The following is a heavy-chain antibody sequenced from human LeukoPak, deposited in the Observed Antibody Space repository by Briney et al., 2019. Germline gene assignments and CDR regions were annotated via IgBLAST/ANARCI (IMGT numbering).Heavy chain of an antibody. CDR1: GGTFSSYA. CDR2: IIPIFGTA. V-gene: IGHV1-69*01. Sequence: ASVKVSCKASGGTFSSYAISWVRQAPGQGLEWMGGIIPIFGTANYAQKFQGRVTITADESTSTAYMELSSLRSEDTAVYYCAGIQNYYDSSGYYQFDPWGQGTLVTVSS. D-gene: IGHD3-22*01. CDR3: AGIQNYYDSSGYYQFDP. J-gene: IGHJ5*02.